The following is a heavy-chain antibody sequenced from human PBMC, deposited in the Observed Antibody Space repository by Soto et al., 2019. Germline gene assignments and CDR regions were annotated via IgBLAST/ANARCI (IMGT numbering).Heavy chain of an antibody. CDR3: ARGATVVNRAFDI. CDR2: IYYSGST. Sequence: QVQLQESGPGLVKPSQTLSLTCTVSGGSISSGGYYWSWIRQHPGKGLEWIGYIYYSGSTYYNPSLKSRGTTSVDTSKNQFSLKLSSVTAADTAVYYCARGATVVNRAFDIWGQGTMVTVSS. V-gene: IGHV4-31*03. D-gene: IGHD4-17*01. J-gene: IGHJ3*02. CDR1: GGSISSGGYY.